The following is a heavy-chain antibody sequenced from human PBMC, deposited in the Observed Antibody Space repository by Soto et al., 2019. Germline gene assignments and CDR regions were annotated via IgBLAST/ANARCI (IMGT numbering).Heavy chain of an antibody. CDR1: GFTFSNYA. CDR3: AKDLYIRSWTQSSHFDY. V-gene: IGHV3-23*01. D-gene: IGHD1-26*01. Sequence: GGSLRLSCTASGFTFSNYAMSWVRQAPGKGLECVSVISGSADSAYYADSVKGRLTISRDNAKSTLYLQMNSLRPEDTAIYYCAKDLYIRSWTQSSHFDYWGQGTLVTVSS. J-gene: IGHJ4*02. CDR2: ISGSADSA.